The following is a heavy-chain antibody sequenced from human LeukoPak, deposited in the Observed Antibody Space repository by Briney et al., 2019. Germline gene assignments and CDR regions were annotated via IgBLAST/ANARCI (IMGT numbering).Heavy chain of an antibody. CDR2: IYYSGST. CDR3: ARFGELLFMDV. CDR1: GGSISSGGYY. D-gene: IGHD3-10*01. V-gene: IGHV4-31*03. Sequence: SETLSLTCTVSGGSISSGGYYWSWIRQHPGKGLEWIGYIYYSGSTYYNPSLKSRVTISVDTSKNQFSLKLSSVTAADTAVYYCARFGELLFMDVWGKGTTVTVSS. J-gene: IGHJ6*03.